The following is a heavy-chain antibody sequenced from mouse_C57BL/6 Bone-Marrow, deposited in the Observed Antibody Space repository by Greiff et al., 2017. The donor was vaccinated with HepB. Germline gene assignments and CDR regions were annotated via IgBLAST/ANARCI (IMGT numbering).Heavy chain of an antibody. CDR2: IDPANGNT. Sequence: VQLQQSVAELVRPGASVKLSCTASGFNIKNTYMHWVKQRPEQGLEWIGRIDPANGNTKYAPKFQGKATITADTSSNTAYLQLSSLTSEDTAIYYGGPLTTVVATSSDFDYWGQGTTLTVSS. J-gene: IGHJ2*01. D-gene: IGHD1-1*01. CDR3: GPLTTVVATSSDFDY. CDR1: GFNIKNTY. V-gene: IGHV14-3*01.